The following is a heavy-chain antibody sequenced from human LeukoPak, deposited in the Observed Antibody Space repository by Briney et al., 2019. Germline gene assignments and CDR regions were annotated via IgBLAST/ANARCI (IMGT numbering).Heavy chain of an antibody. J-gene: IGHJ4*02. V-gene: IGHV3-23*01. CDR1: GFTFSSYA. CDR3: AKDRSSSWYYFDY. CDR2: ISGSGGST. Sequence: GGSLRLSCAASGFTFSSYAMSWVRQAPGKGLQWVSAISGSGGSTYYADSVKGRFTISRDNSKNTLYLQMNSLRAEDTAVYYCAKDRSSSWYYFDYWGQGTLVTVSS. D-gene: IGHD6-13*01.